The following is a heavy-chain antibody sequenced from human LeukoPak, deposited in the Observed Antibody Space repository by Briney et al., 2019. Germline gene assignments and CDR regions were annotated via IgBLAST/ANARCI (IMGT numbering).Heavy chain of an antibody. CDR2: INNNTGNP. CDR1: GYTFTNYG. Sequence: ASVTDSFQASGYTFTNYGMNWVRQAPGQGGEWMGWINNNTGNPTYAQGFTGRFVFSLDTSVSTAYLQISSLKAEDTAVYYCARGMTPQREDYWGQGTLVTVSS. V-gene: IGHV7-4-1*02. CDR3: ARGMTPQREDY. J-gene: IGHJ4*02. D-gene: IGHD1-26*01.